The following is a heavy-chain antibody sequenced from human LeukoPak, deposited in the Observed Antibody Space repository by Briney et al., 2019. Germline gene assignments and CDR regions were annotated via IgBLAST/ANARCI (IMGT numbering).Heavy chain of an antibody. D-gene: IGHD3-22*01. V-gene: IGHV4-4*09. Sequence: GSLRLSCAASGFTFSSYAMSWIRQPPGKGLEWIGYMYTSGSTIYNPSLKSRVTISVDTSKNQFSLKLSSVTAADTAVYYCARRSYYYDSSGYQDAFDIWGQGTMVTVSS. J-gene: IGHJ3*02. CDR1: GFTFSSYA. CDR2: MYTSGST. CDR3: ARRSYYYDSSGYQDAFDI.